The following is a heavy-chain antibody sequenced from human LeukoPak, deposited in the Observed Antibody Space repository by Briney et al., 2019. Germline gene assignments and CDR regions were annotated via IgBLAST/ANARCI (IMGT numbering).Heavy chain of an antibody. D-gene: IGHD6-6*01. J-gene: IGHJ4*02. CDR3: ARGQSSSSMRRYFDY. CDR1: GFTFSSYA. Sequence: GGSLRLSCAASGFTFSSYAMHWVRQAPGKGLEWVAVISYDGSNKYYADSVKGRFTISRDNSKNTLYLQMNSLRAEDTAVYYCARGQSSSSMRRYFDYWGQGTLVTVSS. V-gene: IGHV3-30*04. CDR2: ISYDGSNK.